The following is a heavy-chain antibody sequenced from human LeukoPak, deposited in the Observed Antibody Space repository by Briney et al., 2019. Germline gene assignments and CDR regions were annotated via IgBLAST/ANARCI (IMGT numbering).Heavy chain of an antibody. Sequence: PGRSLRLSCAASGFDFEDYAIHWVRQVPGKGLEWVSGISWNSGAKAYADSVRGRFTISRDNAKNSLYLQMNSLRAEDTAVYYCARSRYSSSWFYFDYWGQGTLVTVSS. V-gene: IGHV3-9*01. CDR1: GFDFEDYA. J-gene: IGHJ4*02. CDR2: ISWNSGAK. D-gene: IGHD6-13*01. CDR3: ARSRYSSSWFYFDY.